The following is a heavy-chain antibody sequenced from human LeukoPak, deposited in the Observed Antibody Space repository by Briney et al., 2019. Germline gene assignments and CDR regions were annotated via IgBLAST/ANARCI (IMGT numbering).Heavy chain of an antibody. V-gene: IGHV4-39*01. CDR3: ARLGVATPFDY. CDR1: GGSISSSSYY. CDR2: IYYSGST. Sequence: SVTLSLTCTVSGGSISSSSYYWGWIRQPPGKGLEWIGSIYYSGSTYFNPSLKSRVTISGDTSKNQFSLKLSSVTAADTAVYYCARLGVATPFDYWGQGTLVTVSS. J-gene: IGHJ4*02. D-gene: IGHD5-12*01.